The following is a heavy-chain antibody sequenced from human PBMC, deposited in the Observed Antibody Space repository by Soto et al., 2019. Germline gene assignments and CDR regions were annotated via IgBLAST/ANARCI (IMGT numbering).Heavy chain of an antibody. D-gene: IGHD1-26*01. V-gene: IGHV4-59*01. Sequence: QVLLQESGPGLVKPSETLSLTCTVSCASMSDYHGSWIRQSPGKGLEHIGYLHSSGFAEYNPSLKSRVTISMDTSKNQFSLKLSSVTAADTAIYYCARSGHTFVGAVWGQGILVTVSS. CDR3: ARSGHTFVGAV. CDR1: CASMSDYH. J-gene: IGHJ4*02. CDR2: LHSSGFA.